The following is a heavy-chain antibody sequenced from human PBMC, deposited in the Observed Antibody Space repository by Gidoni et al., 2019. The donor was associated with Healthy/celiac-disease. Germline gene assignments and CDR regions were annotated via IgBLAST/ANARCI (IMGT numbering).Heavy chain of an antibody. Sequence: QVQLQESGPGLVKPSETLSLTCTVSGGSISSYYWSWIRQPPGKGLEWIGYNYYSGSTNYNPSLKSRVTISVDTSKNQFSLKLSSVTAADTAVYYCARDRIAVAGTGGYYYYYGMDVWGQGTTVTVSS. V-gene: IGHV4-59*01. CDR3: ARDRIAVAGTGGYYYYYGMDV. CDR2: NYYSGST. J-gene: IGHJ6*02. CDR1: GGSISSYY. D-gene: IGHD6-19*01.